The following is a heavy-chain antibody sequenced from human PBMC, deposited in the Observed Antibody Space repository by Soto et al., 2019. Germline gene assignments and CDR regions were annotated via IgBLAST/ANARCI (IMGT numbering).Heavy chain of an antibody. CDR2: IKSKTDGGTT. Sequence: EVQVVESGGGLVKPGGSLRLSCAASGFTFSNAWMSWVRQAPGKGLEWVGRIKSKTDGGTTDYAAPVKGRFTISRDDSKNTLYLQMNSLKTEDTAVYYCTTGVRDSSGSMRLYYYYVMDVWGQGTTVTVSS. V-gene: IGHV3-15*01. CDR3: TTGVRDSSGSMRLYYYYVMDV. CDR1: GFTFSNAW. J-gene: IGHJ6*02. D-gene: IGHD3-22*01.